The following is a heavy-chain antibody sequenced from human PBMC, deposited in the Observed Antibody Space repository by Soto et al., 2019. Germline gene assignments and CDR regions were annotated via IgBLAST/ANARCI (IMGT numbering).Heavy chain of an antibody. CDR1: GGSITSYC. D-gene: IGHD6-13*01. V-gene: IGHV4-59*08. J-gene: IGHJ3*02. CDR2: IYYSGSP. Sequence: SETLSLTCTASGGSITSYCWSWIRQPPGKERECIGYIYYSGSPNYNPSLKSRVTISVDTSKNHFSLKLSSVTAADTAMYYCARRYSSAFDIWGQGTMVT. CDR3: ARRYSSAFDI.